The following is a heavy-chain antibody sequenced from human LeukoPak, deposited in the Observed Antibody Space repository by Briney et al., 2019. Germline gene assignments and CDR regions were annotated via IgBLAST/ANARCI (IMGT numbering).Heavy chain of an antibody. Sequence: GASVKVSCKASGHTFTSYGISWVRQAPGQGLEWMGWISAYNGNTNYAQKLQGRVTMTTDTSTSTAYMELRSLRSDDTAVYYCARGQLSYYYDSSGYFSAEYFQHWGQGTLVTVSS. CDR3: ARGQLSYYYDSSGYFSAEYFQH. CDR2: ISAYNGNT. V-gene: IGHV1-18*01. J-gene: IGHJ1*01. D-gene: IGHD3-22*01. CDR1: GHTFTSYG.